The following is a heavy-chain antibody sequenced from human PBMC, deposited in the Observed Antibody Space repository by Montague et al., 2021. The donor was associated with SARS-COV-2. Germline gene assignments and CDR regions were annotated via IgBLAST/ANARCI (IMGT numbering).Heavy chain of an antibody. D-gene: IGHD3-22*01. V-gene: IGHV4-31*03. CDR3: ERVQGITMIVVVIGAFDI. CDR1: GGSISSGCYY. Sequence: TLSLTCTVSGGSISSGCYYWSWIRQHPGKGLEWIGYIYYSRSTHYNPSLKSRATISVATSKYQFSLKLISVTAAATAVYYCERVQGITMIVVVIGAFDIWGQGTMVTVSS. J-gene: IGHJ3*02. CDR2: IYYSRST.